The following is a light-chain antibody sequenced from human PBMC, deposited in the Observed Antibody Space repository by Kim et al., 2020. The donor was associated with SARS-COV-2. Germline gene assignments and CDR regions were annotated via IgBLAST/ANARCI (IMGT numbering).Light chain of an antibody. V-gene: IGLV3-19*01. J-gene: IGLJ2*01. CDR1: SLRSYY. CDR3: NSRDSSGNHLV. CDR2: GKN. Sequence: LGQTVRITGQGDSLRSYYASWYQQKPGQAPVLVIYGKNNRPSGIPDRFSGSSSGNTASLTITGAQAEDEADYYCNSRDSSGNHLVFGGGTQLTVL.